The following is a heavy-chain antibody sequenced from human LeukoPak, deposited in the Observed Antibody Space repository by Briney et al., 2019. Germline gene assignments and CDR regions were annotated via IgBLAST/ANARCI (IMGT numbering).Heavy chain of an antibody. J-gene: IGHJ3*02. D-gene: IGHD6-19*01. CDR3: AKDIKVGDISGWIDAFDI. V-gene: IGHV3-21*04. CDR1: GFTFSNYN. Sequence: GGSLRLSCAASGFTFSNYNMNWVRQTPGKGLEWVSSITRGSIYTFYADSVKGRFTISRDNAKNSLSLQMNSLRAEDTALYYCAKDIKVGDISGWIDAFDIWGQGTMVTVSS. CDR2: ITRGSIYT.